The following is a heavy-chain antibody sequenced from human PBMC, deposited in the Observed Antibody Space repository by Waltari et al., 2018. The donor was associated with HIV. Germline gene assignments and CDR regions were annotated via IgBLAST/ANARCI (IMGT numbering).Heavy chain of an antibody. V-gene: IGHV3-23*01. Sequence: EVQLLESGGGLVQPGGSRRLSCAASGFAYVSYAITWVRQSPERGLGWGAAVSGNGAKSFYADSVKGRFTISRDNSKNTVFLQMNSLRAADTAIYYCAKAYYENTAYYYDFWGRGTRVTVSS. CDR3: AKAYYENTAYYYDF. J-gene: IGHJ4*02. CDR2: VSGNGAKS. D-gene: IGHD3-22*01. CDR1: GFAYVSYA.